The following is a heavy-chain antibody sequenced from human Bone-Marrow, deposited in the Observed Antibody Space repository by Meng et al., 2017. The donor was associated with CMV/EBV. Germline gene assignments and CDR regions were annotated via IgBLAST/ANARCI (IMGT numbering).Heavy chain of an antibody. CDR2: IRYDGSNK. CDR3: AKERWDYDTETRHFNY. V-gene: IGHV3-30*02. D-gene: IGHD3-22*01. CDR1: GFTFSSYS. Sequence: GGSLRLSCAASGFTFSSYSMHWVRQAPGKGLEWVTFIRYDGSNKYYADSVKGRFTISRDYSKSTLYLQMNSLRAEDTAVYYCAKERWDYDTETRHFNYWGQGTLVTVSS. J-gene: IGHJ4*02.